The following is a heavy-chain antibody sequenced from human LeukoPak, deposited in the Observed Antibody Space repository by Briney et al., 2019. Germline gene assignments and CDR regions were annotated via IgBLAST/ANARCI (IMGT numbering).Heavy chain of an antibody. CDR1: GGTFSSYA. V-gene: IGHV1-69*05. CDR2: IIPIFGTA. D-gene: IGHD5-18*01. CDR3: ARGQWGYSHEYYFDY. Sequence: GASVKVSCKASGGTFSSYAISWVRQAPGQGLEWRGGIIPIFGTANYAQKFQGRVTITTDESTSTAYMELSSLRSEDTAVYYCARGQWGYSHEYYFDYWGQGTLVTVSS. J-gene: IGHJ4*02.